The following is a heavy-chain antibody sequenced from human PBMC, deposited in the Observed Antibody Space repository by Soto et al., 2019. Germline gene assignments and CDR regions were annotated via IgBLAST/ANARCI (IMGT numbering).Heavy chain of an antibody. D-gene: IGHD6-13*01. CDR1: CYTFLNYG. J-gene: IGHJ6*02. V-gene: IGHV1-18*01. CDR2: ISAYNGDK. CDR3: ARDGPHIPAVGDV. Sequence: APVQVSCQDSCYTFLNYGVSWVRQAPGQGLEWMGWISAYNGDKKYAQNVQGRVTLTTDTSTSTAYMEMRTLRSDDTAAYYCARDGPHIPAVGDVWGQGTTVTVS.